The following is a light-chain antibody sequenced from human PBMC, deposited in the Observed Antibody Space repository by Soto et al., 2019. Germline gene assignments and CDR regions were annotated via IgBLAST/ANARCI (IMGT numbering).Light chain of an antibody. Sequence: QSALTQPPSASGSPGQSVTISCTGTTSDVGAYNFVSWYQQLPGKAPKLMIYHVTKRTSGVPDRFSGSKSGNTASLTVSGLQAEDEAYYYCSSYAGSTAIYVFGTGTKVTVL. V-gene: IGLV2-8*01. CDR2: HVT. CDR1: TSDVGAYNF. J-gene: IGLJ1*01. CDR3: SSYAGSTAIYV.